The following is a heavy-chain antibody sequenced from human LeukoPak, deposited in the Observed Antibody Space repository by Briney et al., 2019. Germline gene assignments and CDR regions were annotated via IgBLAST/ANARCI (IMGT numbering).Heavy chain of an antibody. CDR3: ASSAGTYDFWSGYYNGWFDP. D-gene: IGHD3-3*01. CDR1: GGSISSGGYY. Sequence: SETLSLTCTVSGGSISSGGYYWSWIRQHPGKGLEWIGYIYYSGCTYYNPSLKSRVTISVDTSKNQFSLKLSSVTAADTAVYYCASSAGTYDFWSGYYNGWFDPWGQGTLVTVSS. J-gene: IGHJ5*02. CDR2: IYYSGCT. V-gene: IGHV4-31*03.